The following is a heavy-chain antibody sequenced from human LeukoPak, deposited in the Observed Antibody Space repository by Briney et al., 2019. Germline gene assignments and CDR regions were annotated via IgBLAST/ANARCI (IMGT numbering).Heavy chain of an antibody. CDR1: GYTFTGYY. CDR3: ARDVSYCGGDCYPTYRFGN. V-gene: IGHV1-2*02. D-gene: IGHD2-21*02. Sequence: ASVKVSCKASGYTFTGYYMHWVRQAPGQGLEWMGWINPNSGGTNYTQKFQARVTMTRDTSISTAYMELSRLRSDDTAVYYCARDVSYCGGDCYPTYRFGNWGQGTLVTVSS. CDR2: INPNSGGT. J-gene: IGHJ4*02.